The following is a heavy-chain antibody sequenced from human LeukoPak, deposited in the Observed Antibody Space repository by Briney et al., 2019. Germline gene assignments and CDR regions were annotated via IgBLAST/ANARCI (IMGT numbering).Heavy chain of an antibody. CDR3: ARESRRRYCRSTSCFSYWFDP. V-gene: IGHV4-34*01. CDR1: GGSFSGYY. D-gene: IGHD2-2*01. CDR2: TNHSGST. Sequence: KPSETLSLTCAVYGGSFSGYYWSWIRQPPGKGLEWIGETNHSGSTNYNPSLKSRVTISVDTSKNQFSLKLSSVTAADTAVYYCARESRRRYCRSTSCFSYWFDPWGQGTLVTVSS. J-gene: IGHJ5*02.